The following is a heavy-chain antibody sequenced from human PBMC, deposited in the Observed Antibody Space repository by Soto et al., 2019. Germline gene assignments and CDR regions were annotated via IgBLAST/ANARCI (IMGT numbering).Heavy chain of an antibody. CDR1: GGSISSGGYY. J-gene: IGHJ4*02. CDR3: ARVDYGDYIPFFDY. D-gene: IGHD4-17*01. V-gene: IGHV4-31*03. Sequence: QVQLQESGPGLVKPSQTLSLTCTVSGGSISSGGYYWSWIRQHPGKGLEWIGYVYYSGSTYYNPSLKRRVTIPVDTTKNQFSLKLSSVTAADTAVYYCARVDYGDYIPFFDYWGQGTLVTVST. CDR2: VYYSGST.